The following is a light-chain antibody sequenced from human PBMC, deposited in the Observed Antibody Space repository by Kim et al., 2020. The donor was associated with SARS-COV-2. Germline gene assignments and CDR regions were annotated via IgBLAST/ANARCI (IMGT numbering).Light chain of an antibody. J-gene: IGLJ3*02. Sequence: SYELTQPPSVSVAPGKTARITCGGNNIGSKSVHWYQQKPGQAPVLVIYYDSDRPSGIPERFSGSNSGNTATLTISRVEAGDEADHYCQVWDSSSDHPVFGGGTKLTVL. CDR3: QVWDSSSDHPV. CDR2: YDS. CDR1: NIGSKS. V-gene: IGLV3-21*04.